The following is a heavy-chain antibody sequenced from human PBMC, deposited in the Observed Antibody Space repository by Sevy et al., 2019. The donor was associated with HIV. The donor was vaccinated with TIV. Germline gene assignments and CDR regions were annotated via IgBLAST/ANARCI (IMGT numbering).Heavy chain of an antibody. D-gene: IGHD3-3*01. Sequence: ASVKVSCKASGGSFSTDAISWVRQAPGQGLEWVGGIIPIVGTANFAQKFQGRVTITADESTSTAYMELTTLRSEDTAVYYCARVADEWLFLDWGQGTLVTVSS. CDR1: GGSFSTDA. J-gene: IGHJ4*02. CDR2: IIPIVGTA. V-gene: IGHV1-69*13. CDR3: ARVADEWLFLD.